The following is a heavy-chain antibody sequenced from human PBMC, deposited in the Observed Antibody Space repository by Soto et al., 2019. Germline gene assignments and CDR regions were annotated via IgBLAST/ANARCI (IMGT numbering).Heavy chain of an antibody. Sequence: ASVKVSCKASGFTFTSSAVQWVRQARGQRLEWIGWIVVGSGNTNYAQKFQERVTMTRNTSISTAYMELSSLRSEDTAVYYCARGDSSDQNFDYWGQGTLVTVSS. CDR2: IVVGSGNT. CDR1: GFTFTSSA. V-gene: IGHV1-58*01. D-gene: IGHD3-22*01. CDR3: ARGDSSDQNFDY. J-gene: IGHJ4*02.